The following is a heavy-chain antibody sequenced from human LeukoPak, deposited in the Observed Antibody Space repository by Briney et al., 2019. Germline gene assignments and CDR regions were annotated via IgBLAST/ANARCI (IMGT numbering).Heavy chain of an antibody. CDR1: GFTLCSYD. CDR2: ICCSGGST. CDR3: ATFLFGVVIDGWTNFDY. D-gene: IGHD3-3*01. Sequence: GGSLRLSCSTSGFTLCSYDVSWVRQSRGKGLEWVSAICCSGGSTSYEDSVKGRFTISRDNSKNTMYLQMNSLRAEDTAVYYCATFLFGVVIDGWTNFDYWGQETLVTVSS. J-gene: IGHJ4*02. V-gene: IGHV3-23*01.